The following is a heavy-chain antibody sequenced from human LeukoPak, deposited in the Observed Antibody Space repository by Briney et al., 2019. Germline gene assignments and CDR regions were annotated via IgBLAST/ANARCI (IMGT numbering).Heavy chain of an antibody. Sequence: ASVKVSCKTSGDTFTAHYIHWVRQAPGQGLEWMGWINPSSGGTYYAQKFQGKITMTRDTSISIAYMELNSLKSDDTAMYYCARVGIGSSLQTWGQGTLVTVSS. CDR3: ARVGIGSSLQT. J-gene: IGHJ5*02. CDR1: GDTFTAHY. D-gene: IGHD6-13*01. CDR2: INPSSGGT. V-gene: IGHV1-2*02.